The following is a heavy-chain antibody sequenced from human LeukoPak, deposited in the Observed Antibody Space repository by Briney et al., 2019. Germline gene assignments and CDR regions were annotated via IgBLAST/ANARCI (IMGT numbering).Heavy chain of an antibody. J-gene: IGHJ3*01. CDR1: GFTFSDHY. CDR2: TRNKGTSYTT. V-gene: IGHV3-72*01. CDR3: ARGSPRSGAFDV. Sequence: GGSLRLSCAASGFTFSDHYMDWVRQAPGKGLEWVGRTRNKGTSYTTDYAASVKGRFRISRDDSENSLDLQMNSLKTEDMAVYYCARGSPRSGAFDVWGQGTMVTVSS.